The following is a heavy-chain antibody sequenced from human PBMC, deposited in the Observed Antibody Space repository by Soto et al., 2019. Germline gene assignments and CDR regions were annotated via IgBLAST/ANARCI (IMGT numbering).Heavy chain of an antibody. Sequence: GGSLRLSCAASGFTFSSYAMSWARQAPGKGLEWVSAISGSGGSTYYADSVKGRFTISRDNSKNTLYLQMNSLRAEDTAVYYCAKDLGATGPRYNYFDYWGQGTLVTVSS. D-gene: IGHD5-12*01. CDR2: ISGSGGST. CDR3: AKDLGATGPRYNYFDY. CDR1: GFTFSSYA. V-gene: IGHV3-23*01. J-gene: IGHJ4*02.